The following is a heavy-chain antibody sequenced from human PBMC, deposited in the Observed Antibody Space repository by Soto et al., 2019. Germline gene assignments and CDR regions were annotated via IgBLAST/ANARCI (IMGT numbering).Heavy chain of an antibody. D-gene: IGHD2-21*01. J-gene: IGHJ4*02. CDR1: GFTFSSYA. CDR3: ARDVAKGPEGYLVY. CDR2: ISSNGGST. Sequence: GGSLRLSCAASGFTFSSYAMHWVRQAPGKGLEYVSAISSNGGSTYYANSVKGGFTISRDNSKNTLYLQMGSLRAEDMAVYYCARDVAKGPEGYLVYWGQGTLVTVSS. V-gene: IGHV3-64*01.